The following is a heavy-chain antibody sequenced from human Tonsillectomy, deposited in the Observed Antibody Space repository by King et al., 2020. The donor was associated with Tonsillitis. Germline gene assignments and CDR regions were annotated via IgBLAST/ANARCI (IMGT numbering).Heavy chain of an antibody. D-gene: IGHD3-10*01. J-gene: IGHJ4*02. Sequence: VQLVESGGGLVQPGGSLRLSCAASGFTFRSYWMTWVRQAPGKGLEWVANVKQDGSEKYYVDSVKGRFTISRDNAKNSLYLQLNSLGAEDTALYYCARETERGYFDYWGQGTLVTVSS. V-gene: IGHV3-7*01. CDR1: GFTFRSYW. CDR3: ARETERGYFDY. CDR2: VKQDGSEK.